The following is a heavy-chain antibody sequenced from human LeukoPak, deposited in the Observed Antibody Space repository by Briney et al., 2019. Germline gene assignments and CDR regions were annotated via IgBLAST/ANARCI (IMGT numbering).Heavy chain of an antibody. Sequence: GGSLRLSCAASGFTFSSYGMHWVRQAPGKGLEWVAVIWYDGSNKYYADSVKGRFTISRDNSKNMLYLQMNSLRAEDTAVYYCARGNPYCGGDCYRGFDYWGQGTLVTVSS. D-gene: IGHD2-21*02. CDR1: GFTFSSYG. CDR2: IWYDGSNK. CDR3: ARGNPYCGGDCYRGFDY. V-gene: IGHV3-33*01. J-gene: IGHJ4*02.